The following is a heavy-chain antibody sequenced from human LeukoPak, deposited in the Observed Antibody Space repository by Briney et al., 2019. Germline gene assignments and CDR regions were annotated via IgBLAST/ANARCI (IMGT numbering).Heavy chain of an antibody. D-gene: IGHD2-15*01. CDR1: GGSISSYY. J-gene: IGHJ6*02. CDR3: ARDRGVVVVAALTQYYYYYGMDV. Sequence: PSETLSLTCTVSGGSISSYYWSWIRQPPGKGLEWIGYIYYSGSTNYNPSLKSRVTISVDTSKNQFSLKLSSVTAADTAVYYCARDRGVVVVAALTQYYYYYGMDVWGQGTTVTVSS. V-gene: IGHV4-59*01. CDR2: IYYSGST.